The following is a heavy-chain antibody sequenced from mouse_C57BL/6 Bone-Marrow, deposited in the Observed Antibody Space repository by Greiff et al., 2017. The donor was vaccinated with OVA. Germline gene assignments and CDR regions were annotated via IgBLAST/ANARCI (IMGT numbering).Heavy chain of an antibody. CDR3: ARGRGLDY. CDR1: GFSLTSYG. J-gene: IGHJ2*01. CDR2: IWSGGST. Sequence: VQLQESGPGLVQPSQSLSITCTVSGFSLTSYGVHWVRQSPGQGLEWLGVIWSGGSTDYNAAFISRLSISKDNSKSQVFFKMNSLQADDTAIYYCARGRGLDYWGQGTTLTVSS. V-gene: IGHV2-2*01.